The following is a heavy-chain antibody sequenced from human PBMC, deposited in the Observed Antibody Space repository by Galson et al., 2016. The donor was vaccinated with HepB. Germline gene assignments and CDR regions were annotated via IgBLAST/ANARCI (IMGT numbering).Heavy chain of an antibody. CDR1: GFTFSRSC. D-gene: IGHD1-26*01. CDR3: ASASGSNVHFDS. CDR2: INDDGSRT. V-gene: IGHV3-74*01. J-gene: IGHJ4*02. Sequence: SLRLSCAASGFTFSRSCMHWVRQAPGKGLVWVSRINDDGSRTTYADSVKGRFTISRDNAKNTLYLQMNSLRAEDTAVSYCASASGSNVHFDSWGQGTLVTVSS.